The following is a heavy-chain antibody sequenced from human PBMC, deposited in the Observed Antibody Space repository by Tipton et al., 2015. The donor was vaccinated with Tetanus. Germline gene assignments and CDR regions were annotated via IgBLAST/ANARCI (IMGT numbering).Heavy chain of an antibody. CDR1: GGSLSSSH. D-gene: IGHD1-14*01. Sequence: TLSLTCTVSGGSLSSSHWAWIRQPPGKGLEWLGKITFSRAPNYNSSLKSRVTISLDASTSQFSLKLSSVTAADTAVYYCARGTGDYWGQGTLVTVSS. J-gene: IGHJ4*02. CDR3: ARGTGDY. CDR2: ITFSRAP. V-gene: IGHV4-59*01.